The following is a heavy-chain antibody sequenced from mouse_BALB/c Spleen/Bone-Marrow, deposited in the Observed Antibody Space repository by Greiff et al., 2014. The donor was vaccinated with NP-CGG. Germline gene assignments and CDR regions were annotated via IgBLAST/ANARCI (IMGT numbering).Heavy chain of an antibody. V-gene: IGHV2-9*02. D-gene: IGHD2-14*01. CDR3: ARVGYRYDGYAMDY. CDR1: GFSLTSYG. J-gene: IGHJ4*01. CDR2: IWAGGST. Sequence: VMLVESGPGLVAPSQSLSITCTVSGFSLTSYGVHWVRQPPGKGLEWLGVIWAGGSTNYNSALMSRLSINKDNSKSQVFLKMNSLQTDDTAMYYCARVGYRYDGYAMDYWGQGTSVTVSS.